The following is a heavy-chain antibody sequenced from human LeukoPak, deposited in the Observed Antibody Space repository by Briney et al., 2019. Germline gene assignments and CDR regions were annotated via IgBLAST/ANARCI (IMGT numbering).Heavy chain of an antibody. CDR1: GFTFSSYW. D-gene: IGHD4-11*01. V-gene: IGHV3-74*01. CDR2: INNEWSST. J-gene: IGHJ4*02. CDR3: ARGHDYSNHFDY. Sequence: GGSLRLSCAASGFTFSSYWMHWVRQAPGKGLVWVSRINNEWSSTSSADSVKGRFTISRDNAKNTLYLQMNSLRAEGTAVYYCARGHDYSNHFDYWGQGTLVTVSS.